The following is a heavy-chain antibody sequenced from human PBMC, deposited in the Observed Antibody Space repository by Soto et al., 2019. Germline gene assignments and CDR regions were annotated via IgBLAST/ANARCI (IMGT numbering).Heavy chain of an antibody. CDR3: ARGDYYDTSGPFLDVFDI. J-gene: IGHJ3*02. CDR2: INPDGSQK. D-gene: IGHD3-22*01. V-gene: IGHV3-7*04. CDR1: GFAFSSYW. Sequence: GGSLRLSCACSGFAFSSYWMSWVRQAPGNGLEWVANINPDGSQKWYVDSVKGRFTISRDNAKNSLYLQMNSLRVDDTAVYYCARGDYYDTSGPFLDVFDIWGHGTMVTVSS.